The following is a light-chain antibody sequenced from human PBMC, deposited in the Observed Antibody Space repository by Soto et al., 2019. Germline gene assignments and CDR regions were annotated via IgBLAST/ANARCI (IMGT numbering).Light chain of an antibody. CDR2: RNN. J-gene: IGLJ2*01. Sequence: QSVLTQPPSASGTPGQRVTISCSGSSSNIGSNYVYWYQQLPGTAPKLLIYRNNQRPSGVPDRFSGSKSGTSASLAISGLRSEDEDDYYCAAWDDSRRKVFGGGTKLTVL. CDR3: AAWDDSRRKV. V-gene: IGLV1-47*01. CDR1: SSNIGSNY.